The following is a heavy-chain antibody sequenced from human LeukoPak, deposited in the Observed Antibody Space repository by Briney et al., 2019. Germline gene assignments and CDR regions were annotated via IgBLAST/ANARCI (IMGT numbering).Heavy chain of an antibody. Sequence: GGSLRLSCAASGFTFSGSAMHWVRQASGKGLEWGGRIRSKANSYATAYAASVKGRFTISRDDSKNTAYLQMNSLKTEDTAVYYCFLGATHRNYYYYGMDVWGQGTTVTVSS. CDR2: IRSKANSYAT. D-gene: IGHD1-26*01. CDR1: GFTFSGSA. CDR3: FLGATHRNYYYYGMDV. V-gene: IGHV3-73*01. J-gene: IGHJ6*02.